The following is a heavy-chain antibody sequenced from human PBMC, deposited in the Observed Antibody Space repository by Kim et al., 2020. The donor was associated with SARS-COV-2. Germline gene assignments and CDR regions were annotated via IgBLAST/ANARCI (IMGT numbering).Heavy chain of an antibody. J-gene: IGHJ4*02. CDR3: AKRGYCSGGSCLLEH. CDR1: GFTFSSYG. D-gene: IGHD2-15*01. Sequence: GGSLRLSCAASGFTFSSYGMHWVRQAPGKGLEWVAVISYDGSNKYYADSVKGRFTISRDNSKNTLYLQMNSLRAEDTAVYYCAKRGYCSGGSCLLEHWGQGNLVTVSS. V-gene: IGHV3-30*18. CDR2: ISYDGSNK.